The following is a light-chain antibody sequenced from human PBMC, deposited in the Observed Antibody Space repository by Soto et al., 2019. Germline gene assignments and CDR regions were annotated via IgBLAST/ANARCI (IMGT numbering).Light chain of an antibody. Sequence: DIQMTQSPSSLSASVGDSVTITCRASQRVDSYLNWYQQKPGKTPSLLIYAASSLQSGVPSRFSGSGSGTDFTLTISSLQPEDFATYYCHQTYDTPTTFGQGTNLEIK. CDR1: QRVDSY. CDR3: HQTYDTPTT. V-gene: IGKV1-39*01. J-gene: IGKJ2*01. CDR2: AAS.